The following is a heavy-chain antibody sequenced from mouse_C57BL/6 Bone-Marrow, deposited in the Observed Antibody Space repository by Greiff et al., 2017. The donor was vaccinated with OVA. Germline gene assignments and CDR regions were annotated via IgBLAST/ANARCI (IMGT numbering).Heavy chain of an antibody. J-gene: IGHJ3*01. D-gene: IGHD3-1*01. Sequence: EVQLVESGPGMVKPSQSLSLTCTVTGYSITSGYDWHWIRHFPGNKLEWMGYISYSGSTNYNPSLKSRISITHDTSKNHFFLKLNSVTTEDTATYYCARGRTARATGFAYWGQGTLVTVSA. CDR2: ISYSGST. V-gene: IGHV3-1*01. CDR1: GYSITSGYD. CDR3: ARGRTARATGFAY.